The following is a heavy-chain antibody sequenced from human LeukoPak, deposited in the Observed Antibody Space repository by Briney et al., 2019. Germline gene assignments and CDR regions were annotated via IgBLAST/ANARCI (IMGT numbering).Heavy chain of an antibody. CDR1: GFIFSDYG. Sequence: GGSLRLSCAASGFIFSDYGMLWVRQAPGKGLEWVAVISYDGSNKYYADSVKGRFTISRDNSKNTLYLQMNSLRAEDTAVYYCARDPIAAAGPFDYWGQGTLVTVSS. CDR3: ARDPIAAAGPFDY. J-gene: IGHJ4*02. D-gene: IGHD6-13*01. CDR2: ISYDGSNK. V-gene: IGHV3-30*19.